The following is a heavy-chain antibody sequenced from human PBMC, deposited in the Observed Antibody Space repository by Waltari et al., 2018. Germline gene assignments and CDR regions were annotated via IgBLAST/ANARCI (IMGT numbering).Heavy chain of an antibody. CDR2: IYYSGST. Sequence: QVQLQESGPGLVKPSETLSLTCTVPGGSLSCSYWSWIRQPPGMGLEWIGYIYYSGSTNYNPSLKSRVTISVDTSKNQFSLKLSSVTAADTAVYYCARGLGRPTHYYYYYMDVWGKGTTVTVSS. J-gene: IGHJ6*03. V-gene: IGHV4-59*01. CDR3: ARGLGRPTHYYYYYMDV. CDR1: GGSLSCSY.